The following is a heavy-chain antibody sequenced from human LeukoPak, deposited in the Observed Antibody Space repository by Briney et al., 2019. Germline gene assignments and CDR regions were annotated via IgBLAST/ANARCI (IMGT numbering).Heavy chain of an antibody. D-gene: IGHD3-10*01. CDR3: ARDEEGWFGELFSPYLMDAFDI. CDR1: GFTFSSYS. V-gene: IGHV3-21*01. CDR2: ISSSSSYI. Sequence: GGSLRLSCAASGFTFSSYSMNWVRQAPGKGLEWVSSISSSSSYIYYADSVKGRFTISRDNAKNPLYLQMNSLRAEDTAVYYCARDEEGWFGELFSPYLMDAFDIWGQGTMVTVSS. J-gene: IGHJ3*02.